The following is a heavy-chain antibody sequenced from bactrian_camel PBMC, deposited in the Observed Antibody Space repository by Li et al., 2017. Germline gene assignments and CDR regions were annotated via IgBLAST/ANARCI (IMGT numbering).Heavy chain of an antibody. CDR2: VASSGST. CDR3: AAEALGSTHGLLDRRRYPY. CDR1: GRTIGTYSRYC. J-gene: IGHJ4*01. D-gene: IGHD1*01. Sequence: HVQLVESGGGSVQAGGSLRLSCAVSGRTIGTYSRYCMAWFRQAPGKEREGVAAVASSGSTTYTDSVKGRFTISNDNANNTLYLQMNRLQPEDTATYYCAAEALGSTHGLLDRRRYPYRGQGTQVTVS. V-gene: IGHV3S53*01.